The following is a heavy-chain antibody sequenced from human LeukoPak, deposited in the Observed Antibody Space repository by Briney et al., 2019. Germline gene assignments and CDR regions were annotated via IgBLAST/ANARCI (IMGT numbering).Heavy chain of an antibody. Sequence: SETLSLTCAVYGGSFSGYYWSWIRQPPGKGLEWIGEINHSGSTNYNPSLKSRVTISVDTSKNQFSLKLSSVTAADTAVYYCARHRYYDFWSGQNWFDPWGQGTLVTVSS. CDR3: ARHRYYDFWSGQNWFDP. CDR1: GGSFSGYY. J-gene: IGHJ5*02. CDR2: INHSGST. D-gene: IGHD3-3*01. V-gene: IGHV4-34*01.